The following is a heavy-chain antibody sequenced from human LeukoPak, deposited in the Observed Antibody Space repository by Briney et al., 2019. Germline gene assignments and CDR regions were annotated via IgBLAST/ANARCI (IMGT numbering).Heavy chain of an antibody. D-gene: IGHD4-23*01. Sequence: SGTLSLTCTVSGVSISSYYWSWLRQPPGKGLEWIGYIYYSGSTNYNPSLKSRVTISVDTSKNQFSLKLSSVTAADTAVYYCARGLWTTVVTEWGQGTLVTVSS. CDR3: ARGLWTTVVTE. CDR2: IYYSGST. CDR1: GVSISSYY. J-gene: IGHJ4*02. V-gene: IGHV4-59*08.